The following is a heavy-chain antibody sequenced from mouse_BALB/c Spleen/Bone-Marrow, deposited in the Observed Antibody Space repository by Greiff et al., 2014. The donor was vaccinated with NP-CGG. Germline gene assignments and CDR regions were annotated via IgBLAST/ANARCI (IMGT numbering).Heavy chain of an antibody. CDR1: GFAFSRYD. CDR3: VRRKNYYAMDY. Sequence: DVKLVESGGGLVKPGGSLKLSCAASGFAFSRYDMSWVRQTPEKRLEWVAYITNGGDNTYYPDTVKGRFTISRDNAKNTLYLQMSSLKSEDTAMYYCVRRKNYYAMDYWGQGTSVTVSS. J-gene: IGHJ4*01. V-gene: IGHV5-12-1*01. CDR2: ITNGGDNT.